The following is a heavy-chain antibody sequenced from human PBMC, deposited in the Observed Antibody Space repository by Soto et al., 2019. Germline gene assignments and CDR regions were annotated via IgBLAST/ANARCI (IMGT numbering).Heavy chain of an antibody. CDR2: INPNSGGT. CDR3: ARVWTRYSSSWYY. D-gene: IGHD6-13*01. J-gene: IGHJ4*02. V-gene: IGHV1-2*02. CDR1: GYTFTGYY. Sequence: ASVKVSCKASGYTFTGYYMHWVRQAPGQGLEWMGWINPNSGGTNYAQKFQGRVTMTRDTSISTAYMELSRLRSDDTAVYYCARVWTRYSSSWYYWGQGTLVTVSS.